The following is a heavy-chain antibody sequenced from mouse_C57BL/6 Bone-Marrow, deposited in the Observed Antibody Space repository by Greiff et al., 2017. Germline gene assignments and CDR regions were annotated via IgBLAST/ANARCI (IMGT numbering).Heavy chain of an antibody. J-gene: IGHJ2*01. CDR2: IYPRSGNT. V-gene: IGHV1-81*01. Sequence: QVQLKESGAELARPGASVKLSCKASGYTFTSYGISWVKLRTGQGLEWIGEIYPRSGNTYYNEKFKGKATLTADKSSSTAYMELRSLTSEDSAVYFCARTRLRYPYDYWGQGTTLTVSS. CDR1: GYTFTSYG. CDR3: ARTRLRYPYDY. D-gene: IGHD1-1*01.